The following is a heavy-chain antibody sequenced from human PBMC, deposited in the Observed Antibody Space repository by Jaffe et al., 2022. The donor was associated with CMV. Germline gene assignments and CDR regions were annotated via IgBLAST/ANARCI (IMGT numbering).Heavy chain of an antibody. CDR3: ARDQRDYGGNSVLGYYYYYYMDV. V-gene: IGHV6-1*01. CDR1: GDSVSSNSAA. D-gene: IGHD4-17*01. J-gene: IGHJ6*03. Sequence: QVQLQQSGPGLVKPSQTLSLTCAISGDSVSSNSAAWNWIRQSPSRGLEWLGRTYYRSKWYNDYAVSVKSRITINPDTSKNQFSLQLNSVTPEDTAVYYCARDQRDYGGNSVLGYYYYYYMDVWGKGTTVTVSS. CDR2: TYYRSKWYN.